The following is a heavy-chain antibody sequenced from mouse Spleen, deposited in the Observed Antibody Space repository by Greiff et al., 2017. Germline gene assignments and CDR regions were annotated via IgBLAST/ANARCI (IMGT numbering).Heavy chain of an antibody. CDR2: ISCYNGAT. CDR1: GYSFTGYY. V-gene: IGHV1S34*01. J-gene: IGHJ3*01. CDR3: ARGIQLGPSGFAY. Sequence: LVKTGASVKISCKASGYSFTGYYMHWVKQSHGKSLEWIGYISCYNGATSYNQKFKGKATFTVDTSSSTAYMQFNSLTSEDSAVYYCARGIQLGPSGFAYWGQGTLVTVSA. D-gene: IGHD4-1*02.